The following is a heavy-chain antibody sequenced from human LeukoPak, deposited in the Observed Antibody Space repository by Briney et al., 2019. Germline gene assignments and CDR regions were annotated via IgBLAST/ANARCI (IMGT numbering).Heavy chain of an antibody. Sequence: GGSLRLSCAASGFTFSSYAMSWVRQAPGKGLEWVSYISSSGSTIYYADSVKGRFTISRGNAKNSLYLQMNSLRAEDTAVYYCARAQLVFFYMDVWGKGTTVTVSS. V-gene: IGHV3-48*04. D-gene: IGHD6-13*01. CDR2: ISSSGSTI. J-gene: IGHJ6*03. CDR3: ARAQLVFFYMDV. CDR1: GFTFSSYA.